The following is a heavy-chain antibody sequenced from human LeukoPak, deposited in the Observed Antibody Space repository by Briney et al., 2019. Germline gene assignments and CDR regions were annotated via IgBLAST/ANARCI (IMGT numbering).Heavy chain of an antibody. Sequence: SETLSLTCTVSGGSISSYYWSWIRQPAGKGVEWIGRIYTSGSTNYNASLKSRVSMSVDTSKTQFSLKLSSVTAADTAVFYCARENSGSYREFDYWGQGTLVTVSS. V-gene: IGHV4-4*07. CDR1: GGSISSYY. D-gene: IGHD1-26*01. J-gene: IGHJ4*02. CDR3: ARENSGSYREFDY. CDR2: IYTSGST.